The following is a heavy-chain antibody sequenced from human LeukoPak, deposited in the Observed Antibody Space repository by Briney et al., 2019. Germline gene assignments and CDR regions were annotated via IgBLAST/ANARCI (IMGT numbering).Heavy chain of an antibody. V-gene: IGHV1-2*06. CDR2: INPDCGAT. Sequence: ASVPVSCKSSGYTFIGHYMHWVRQAAGQGLEWMGRINPDCGATVYAQKFQGRVTMTRDASISTAYMALSRLTADDTAVYFCARDAVAEWAEYYFDYWGQGTLVTVSS. D-gene: IGHD6-19*01. CDR1: GYTFIGHY. CDR3: ARDAVAEWAEYYFDY. J-gene: IGHJ4*02.